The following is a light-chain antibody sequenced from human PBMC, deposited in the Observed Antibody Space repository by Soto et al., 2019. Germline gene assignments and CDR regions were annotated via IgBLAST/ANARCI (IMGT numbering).Light chain of an antibody. J-gene: IGKJ4*01. CDR2: GAS. V-gene: IGKV3D-15*01. CDR3: QQYNKWPLT. CDR1: QSISSN. Sequence: EIVMTQSPATLSLSPGERATRSCRASQSISSNLAWYQQNPGQAPRVLIYGASTRATGIPARFSGSGSGTDFTLTISSLQSEDFAVYYCQQYNKWPLTFGGGTKVEIK.